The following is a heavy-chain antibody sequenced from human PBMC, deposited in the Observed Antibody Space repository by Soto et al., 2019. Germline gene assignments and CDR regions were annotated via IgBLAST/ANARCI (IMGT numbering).Heavy chain of an antibody. CDR2: ISGSGRNI. J-gene: IGHJ4*02. CDR1: GLSFSLYS. D-gene: IGHD2-21*02. Sequence: EVQLLESGGGLVQPGGSLRLSCATSGLSFSLYSMGWVRQAPGKGLEWVSAISGSGRNIHYADSVKGRFTISSDNSKNTLSLQMNSLRAEDTALYYCAKDDRTASRIDYWGQGTLVTVSS. V-gene: IGHV3-23*01. CDR3: AKDDRTASRIDY.